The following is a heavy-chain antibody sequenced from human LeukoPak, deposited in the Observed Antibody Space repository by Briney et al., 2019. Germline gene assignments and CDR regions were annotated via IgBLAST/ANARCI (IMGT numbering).Heavy chain of an antibody. D-gene: IGHD2-2*01. CDR2: IIPIFGTA. V-gene: IGHV1-69*01. CDR3: ASTVVVPAATYYGMDV. Sequence: SVKVSCKASGGTFSSYAISWLRQAPGQGLEWMGGIIPIFGTANYAQKFQGRVTITADESTSTAYMELSSLRSEDTAVYYCASTVVVPAATYYGMDVWGKGTTVTVSS. CDR1: GGTFSSYA. J-gene: IGHJ6*04.